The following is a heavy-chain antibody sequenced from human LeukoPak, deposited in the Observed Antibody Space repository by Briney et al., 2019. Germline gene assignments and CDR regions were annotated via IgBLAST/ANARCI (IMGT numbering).Heavy chain of an antibody. CDR2: FDPEDGET. V-gene: IGHV1-24*01. D-gene: IGHD6-13*01. Sequence: GASVKVSCTVSGYTLTELSMHWVRQAPGKGLEWMGGFDPEDGETIYTQKFQGRVTMTEDTSTDTAYMELSSLRSEDTAVYYCATHRGSSSWYGQNWFDPWGQGTLVTVSS. CDR1: GYTLTELS. CDR3: ATHRGSSSWYGQNWFDP. J-gene: IGHJ5*02.